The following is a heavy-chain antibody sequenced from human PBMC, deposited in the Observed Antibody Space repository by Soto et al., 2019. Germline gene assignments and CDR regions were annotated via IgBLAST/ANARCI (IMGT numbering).Heavy chain of an antibody. J-gene: IGHJ4*02. CDR3: ARDGRAARPELDY. CDR2: ISYDGSNK. Sequence: QVQLVESGGGVVQPGRSLRLSCAASGFTFSSYAMHWVRQAPGKGLEWVAVISYDGSNKYYADSVKGRFTISRDNSKNTLYLQMNSLRAEDTAVYYCARDGRAARPELDYWGQGTLVTVSS. CDR1: GFTFSSYA. V-gene: IGHV3-30-3*01. D-gene: IGHD6-6*01.